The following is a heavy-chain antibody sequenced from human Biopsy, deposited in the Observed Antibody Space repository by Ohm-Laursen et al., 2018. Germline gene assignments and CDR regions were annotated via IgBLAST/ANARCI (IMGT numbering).Heavy chain of an antibody. Sequence: SLRLSCSASGLTFSRYSMHWVRQAPGKGLEFISYISSSSSTISYADSVKGRFTISRDNAKKSLYLQLNSLRAEDTAVYYCATAIDRRFDYWGQGTLVTVSS. V-gene: IGHV3-48*01. CDR1: GLTFSRYS. CDR2: ISSSSSTI. D-gene: IGHD3-22*01. CDR3: ATAIDRRFDY. J-gene: IGHJ4*02.